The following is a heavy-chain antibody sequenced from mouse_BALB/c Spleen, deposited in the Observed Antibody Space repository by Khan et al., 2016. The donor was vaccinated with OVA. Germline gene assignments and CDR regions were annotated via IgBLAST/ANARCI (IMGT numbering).Heavy chain of an antibody. CDR2: IWAGGGT. CDR1: GFSLSRYN. Sequence: QVQLKQSGPGLVAPSQSLSITCTVSGFSLSRYNIHWVRQPLGKGLEWLGMIWAGGGTDYNSTLKSRLNISKDNSKSQVFLKMNSLQTDDTAMYYCARAYYRYDGYYAMDFWGQGTSVTVSS. V-gene: IGHV2-6-4*01. D-gene: IGHD2-14*01. CDR3: ARAYYRYDGYYAMDF. J-gene: IGHJ4*01.